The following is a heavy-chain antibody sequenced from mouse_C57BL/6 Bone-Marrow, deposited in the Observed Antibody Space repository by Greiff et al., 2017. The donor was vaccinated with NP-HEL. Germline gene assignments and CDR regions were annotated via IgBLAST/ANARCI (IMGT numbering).Heavy chain of an antibody. D-gene: IGHD2-1*01. CDR1: EYEFPSHD. Sequence: DVKLVESGGGLVQPGESLKLSCESNEYEFPSHDMSWVRKTPEKRLELVAALNSDGGSTYYPATMERRFIISRDNTKKTLYLQMSSLKSEDTALYYCARHGYYGNSFYAMDYWGQGTSVTVSS. CDR2: LNSDGGST. J-gene: IGHJ4*01. CDR3: ARHGYYGNSFYAMDY. V-gene: IGHV5-2*01.